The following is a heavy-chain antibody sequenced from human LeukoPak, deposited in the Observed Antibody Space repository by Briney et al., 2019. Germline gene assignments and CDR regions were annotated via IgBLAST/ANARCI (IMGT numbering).Heavy chain of an antibody. D-gene: IGHD1-20*01. Sequence: SVKVSCKPSGGTFSSYAISWVRQAPGQGLEWMGGIIPIFGTANYAQKFQGRVTITADESTSTAYMELSSLRSEDTAVYYCARPITGTTLDAFDIWGQGTMVTVSS. J-gene: IGHJ3*02. V-gene: IGHV1-69*13. CDR2: IIPIFGTA. CDR1: GGTFSSYA. CDR3: ARPITGTTLDAFDI.